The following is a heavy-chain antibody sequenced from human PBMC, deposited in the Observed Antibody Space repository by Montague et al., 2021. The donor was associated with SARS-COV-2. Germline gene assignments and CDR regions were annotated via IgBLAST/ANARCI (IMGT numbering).Heavy chain of an antibody. V-gene: IGHV4-61*02. CDR1: GVSISSGTYY. D-gene: IGHD3-10*01. Sequence: TLSLTCTVSGVSISSGTYYWSWIRQPAGKGLEWIGRVYTSGITNYNSSLERRATLSVDTSKNQFSLKLRSVTAADTAVYFCATTGLRGESWFDPWGQGTLVAVSS. J-gene: IGHJ5*02. CDR2: VYTSGIT. CDR3: ATTGLRGESWFDP.